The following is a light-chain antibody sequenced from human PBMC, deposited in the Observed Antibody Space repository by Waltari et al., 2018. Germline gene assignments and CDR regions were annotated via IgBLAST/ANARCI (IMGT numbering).Light chain of an antibody. CDR1: QTISSY. V-gene: IGKV1-39*01. CDR2: AAS. Sequence: DIQMTQSPSSLSASVGDRVSITCRTSQTISSYLNWYNQKPGKAPNLLIYAASSLQSGVPSRFSGSGSGTDFTLTINSLQSEDFATYYCQQTYSTPRTFGQGTKVEVK. J-gene: IGKJ1*01. CDR3: QQTYSTPRT.